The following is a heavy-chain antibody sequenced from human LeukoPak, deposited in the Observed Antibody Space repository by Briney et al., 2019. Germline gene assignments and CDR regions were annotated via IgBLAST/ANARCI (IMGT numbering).Heavy chain of an antibody. CDR1: GFTFSSYA. CDR2: ISYDGSNK. V-gene: IGHV3-30*04. CDR3: ARARGAFDY. Sequence: GRSLRLSCAASGFTFSSYAMHWVRQAPGKGLEWVAVISYDGSNKYYADSVKGRFTISRDNSKNTLYLQMNSLRAEDTAVYYCARARGAFDYWDQGTLVTVSS. J-gene: IGHJ4*02. D-gene: IGHD3-16*01.